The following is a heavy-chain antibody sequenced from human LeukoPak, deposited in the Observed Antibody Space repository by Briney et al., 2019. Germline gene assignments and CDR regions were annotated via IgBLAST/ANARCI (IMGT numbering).Heavy chain of an antibody. V-gene: IGHV3-74*01. D-gene: IGHD5-24*01. J-gene: IGHJ4*02. CDR1: GFTFSSYW. Sequence: PGGSLRLSCTASGFTFSSYWMHWVRQAPGKGLVWVSRINSDGGSTSYADSVEGRFTISRDNAKNTLYLQMNSLRAEDTAVYYCARRIQGMAPYYFDYWGQGTLVTVSS. CDR2: INSDGGST. CDR3: ARRIQGMAPYYFDY.